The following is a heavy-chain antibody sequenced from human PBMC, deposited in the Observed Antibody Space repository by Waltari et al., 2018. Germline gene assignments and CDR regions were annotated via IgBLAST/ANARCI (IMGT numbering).Heavy chain of an antibody. J-gene: IGHJ4*02. CDR1: GFTFRSPW. Sequence: EVQLVASGGGLVQPGGSLRLSCAASGFTFRSPWMSWVRQAPGKGLEWVANIKQDGSEKYYVDSVKGRFTISRDNAKNSLYLQMNSLRAEDTAVYYCAREDVSGMDYFDYWGQGTLVTVSS. D-gene: IGHD3-10*01. V-gene: IGHV3-7*01. CDR2: IKQDGSEK. CDR3: AREDVSGMDYFDY.